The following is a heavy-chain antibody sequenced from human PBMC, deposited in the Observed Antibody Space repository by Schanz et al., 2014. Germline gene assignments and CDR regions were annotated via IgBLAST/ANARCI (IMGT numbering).Heavy chain of an antibody. V-gene: IGHV7-4-1*02. J-gene: IGHJ5*02. D-gene: IGHD2-15*01. CDR1: GYTFTSYA. CDR2: INTNTGNP. CDR3: ARGGVVVVTAALNWFDP. Sequence: VQLVQSGSELKKPGASVKVSCKASGYTFTSYAMNWVRQAPGQGLEWVGWINTNTGNPTYAQGFTGRFVFSLDTSVSTAYLQISSLKAEDTAVYYCARGGVVVVTAALNWFDPWGQGTLVTVSS.